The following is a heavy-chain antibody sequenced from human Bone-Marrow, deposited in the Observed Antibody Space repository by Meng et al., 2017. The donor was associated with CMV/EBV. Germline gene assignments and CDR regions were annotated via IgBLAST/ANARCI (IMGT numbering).Heavy chain of an antibody. J-gene: IGHJ6*02. V-gene: IGHV3-15*01. Sequence: GESLKISCAASGFTFTNAWMSWVRQAPGKGLEWVGRIKSETDGGTTDYAAPVKGRFTISRDDSKNMLYLQMNSLKTEDTAVYYCTSITGTCFLGIDVWGQGTTVTVSS. CDR1: GFTFTNAW. CDR2: IKSETDGGTT. D-gene: IGHD1-20*01. CDR3: TSITGTCFLGIDV.